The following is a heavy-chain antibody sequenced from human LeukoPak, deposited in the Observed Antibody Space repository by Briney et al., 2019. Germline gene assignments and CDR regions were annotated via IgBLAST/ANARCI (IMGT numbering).Heavy chain of an antibody. J-gene: IGHJ4*02. V-gene: IGHV4-34*01. D-gene: IGHD3-22*01. CDR2: IDLGGST. Sequence: TSETLSLTCAVSGGSFTTYYWNWIRQPPGKGLEWVGKIDLGGSTDYNPSLKSRVTILVDTSTKQSSLRLSSVTAADTAVYYCAQHVFYFDKSGYSQENEGWGQGTRVTVSP. CDR1: GGSFTTYY. CDR3: AQHVFYFDKSGYSQENEG.